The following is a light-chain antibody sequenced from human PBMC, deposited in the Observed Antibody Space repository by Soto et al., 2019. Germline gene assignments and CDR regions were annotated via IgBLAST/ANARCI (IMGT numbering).Light chain of an antibody. CDR1: RSDVGGYNY. V-gene: IGLV2-14*01. J-gene: IGLJ3*02. Sequence: QSALTQPASVSGSPGQSITISCTGTRSDVGGYNYVSWYQQHPGKAPELMIYEVGNRPSGVSNRFSGSKSGNTASLTISGLQAEDEADYYCASYTSSSTWVFGGGTKLTVL. CDR3: ASYTSSSTWV. CDR2: EVG.